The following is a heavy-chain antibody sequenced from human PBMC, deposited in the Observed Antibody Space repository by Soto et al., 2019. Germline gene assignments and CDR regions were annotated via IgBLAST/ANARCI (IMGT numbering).Heavy chain of an antibody. CDR3: AKDGYNTGAFDY. D-gene: IGHD5-12*01. CDR1: GFTFSSYG. Sequence: QVQLVESGGGVVQPGRSLRLSCAASGFTFSSYGMHWVRQAPGKGLEWVAVISYDGSNKYYADSVKGRFTIYRDNSKNTLYLQMNSLRAEDTAVYYCAKDGYNTGAFDYWGQGTLVTVSS. J-gene: IGHJ4*02. V-gene: IGHV3-30*18. CDR2: ISYDGSNK.